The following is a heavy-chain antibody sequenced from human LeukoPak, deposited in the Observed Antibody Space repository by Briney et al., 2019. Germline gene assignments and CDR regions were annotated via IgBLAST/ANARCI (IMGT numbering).Heavy chain of an antibody. CDR1: GGSISSYY. V-gene: IGHV4-59*01. Sequence: SETLSLTCTVSGGSISSYYWSWIRQPPGKGLEWIGYIYYSGSTNYNPSLKSRVTISVDTSENQFSLKLSSVTAADTAVYYCARSARRVGAYDYWGQGTLVTVSS. CDR3: ARSARRVGAYDY. CDR2: IYYSGST. D-gene: IGHD1-26*01. J-gene: IGHJ4*02.